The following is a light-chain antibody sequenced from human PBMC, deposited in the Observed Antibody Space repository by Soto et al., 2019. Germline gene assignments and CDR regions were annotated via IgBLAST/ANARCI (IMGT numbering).Light chain of an antibody. CDR3: HQYGISPPVT. Sequence: EIVLTQSPGTLSLSPGERATLSCRASHSVSSSYLAWYQQKPGQAPRLLIYRASSRATGIPDRFSGSGSAADFTLTISRLEPEDFAVYYCHQYGISPPVTFGQGTRLDIK. CDR2: RAS. V-gene: IGKV3-20*01. J-gene: IGKJ5*01. CDR1: HSVSSSY.